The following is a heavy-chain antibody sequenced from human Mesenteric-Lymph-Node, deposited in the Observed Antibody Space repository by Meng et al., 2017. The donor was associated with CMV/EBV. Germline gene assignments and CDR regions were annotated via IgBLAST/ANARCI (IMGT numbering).Heavy chain of an antibody. CDR1: GGSISSNSYY. Sequence: QLQLQESGPGLVKPSETLSLTCTVSGGSISSNSYYWGWIRQPPGKGLEWIGSIYYSGSTYYNPSLKSRVTISVDTSKNQFSLKLSSVTAADTAVYYCARDGDYYDSSGYNPFDYWGQGTLVTVSS. J-gene: IGHJ4*02. D-gene: IGHD3-22*01. CDR3: ARDGDYYDSSGYNPFDY. CDR2: IYYSGST. V-gene: IGHV4-39*07.